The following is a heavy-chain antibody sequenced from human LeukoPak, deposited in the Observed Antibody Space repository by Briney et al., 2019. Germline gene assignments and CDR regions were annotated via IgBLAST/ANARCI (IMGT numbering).Heavy chain of an antibody. Sequence: GASVKVSCKASGYTFTGYYMHWVRQAPGQGLEWMGWINPNSGGTNYAQKFQGRVTMTRDTSTSTVYMELSSLRSEDTAVHYCARDRLSYYYDSNHGIFDYWGQGTLVTVSS. CDR1: GYTFTGYY. CDR3: ARDRLSYYYDSNHGIFDY. D-gene: IGHD3-22*01. J-gene: IGHJ4*02. CDR2: INPNSGGT. V-gene: IGHV1-2*02.